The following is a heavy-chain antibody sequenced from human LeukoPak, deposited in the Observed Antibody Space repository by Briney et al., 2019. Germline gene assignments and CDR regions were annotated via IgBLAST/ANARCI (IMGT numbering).Heavy chain of an antibody. CDR1: GGSFSGYY. J-gene: IGHJ3*02. CDR2: INHSGST. CDR3: ARVGGTYAFDI. D-gene: IGHD2-15*01. Sequence: SETLSLTFAVYGGSFSGYYWSWIRQPPGKGLEWIGEINHSGSTNYNPSLKSRVTISVDTSRNQFSLKLSSVTAADTAVYYCARVGGTYAFDIWGQGTMVTVSS. V-gene: IGHV4-34*01.